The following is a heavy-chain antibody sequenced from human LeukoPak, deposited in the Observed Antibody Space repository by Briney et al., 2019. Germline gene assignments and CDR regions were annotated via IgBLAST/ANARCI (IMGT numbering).Heavy chain of an antibody. D-gene: IGHD6-13*01. CDR2: ISSSGSTI. V-gene: IGHV3-48*03. J-gene: IGHJ4*02. CDR1: GFTVSSNY. Sequence: GGSLRLSCAASGFTVSSNYMNWVRQAPGKGLEWVSYISSSGSTIYYADSVKGRFTISRDNAKNSLYLQMNSLRAEDTAVYYCARDLYSSSPDFDYWGQGTLVTVSS. CDR3: ARDLYSSSPDFDY.